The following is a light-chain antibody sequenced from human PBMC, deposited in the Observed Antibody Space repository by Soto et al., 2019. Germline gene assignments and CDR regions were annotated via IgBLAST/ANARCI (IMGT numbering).Light chain of an antibody. CDR2: AAS. J-gene: IGKJ3*01. CDR3: QHYGSAASFT. Sequence: EIVLTQSPGTLSLSPGERATLSCRASQSVSSSYLAWYQQKPGQAPRLLIYAASSRATGIPDRFSGSGSGTDFALTSSRLDCEYVAGWYCQHYGSAASFTFGPGTKVDIK. V-gene: IGKV3-20*01. CDR1: QSVSSSY.